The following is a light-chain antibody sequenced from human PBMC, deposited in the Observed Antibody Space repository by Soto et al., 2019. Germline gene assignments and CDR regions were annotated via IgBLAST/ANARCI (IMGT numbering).Light chain of an antibody. Sequence: EIVLTQSPATLSLSPGERATLSCRASQSVSSYLAWYQQKPGQAPRLLIYDASNRATVIPARFSGSGSGTDFTLTISSLDPEDLTVYYCQQRSNWPPYTFGQGTKLELK. J-gene: IGKJ2*01. V-gene: IGKV3-11*01. CDR1: QSVSSY. CDR2: DAS. CDR3: QQRSNWPPYT.